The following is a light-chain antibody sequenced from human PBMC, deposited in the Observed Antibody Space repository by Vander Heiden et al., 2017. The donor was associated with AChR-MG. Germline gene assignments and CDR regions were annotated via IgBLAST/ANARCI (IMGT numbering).Light chain of an antibody. V-gene: IGKV1-33*01. J-gene: IGKJ4*01. CDR3: QQYDRVPPLT. Sequence: ERVTITCQASQDIYIYLNWYQQRPGKAPKLLIYDASNLETGVPSRFSGSGSGTDFTFTISSLQPEDIATYYCQQYDRVPPLTFGGGTKVEIK. CDR1: QDIYIY. CDR2: DAS.